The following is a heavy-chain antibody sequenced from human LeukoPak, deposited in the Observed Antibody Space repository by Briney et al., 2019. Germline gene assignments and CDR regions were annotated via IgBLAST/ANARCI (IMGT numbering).Heavy chain of an antibody. CDR1: GFTFSSYA. Sequence: PGGSLRLSCAASGFTFSSYAMHWVRQAPGKGLEWVAVISYDGSNKYYADSVKGRFTISRDNSKNTLYLQMNSLRAEDTAVYYCAKDPKSMVRGVTNFDYWGQGTLVTVSS. CDR2: ISYDGSNK. D-gene: IGHD3-10*01. CDR3: AKDPKSMVRGVTNFDY. J-gene: IGHJ4*02. V-gene: IGHV3-30-3*01.